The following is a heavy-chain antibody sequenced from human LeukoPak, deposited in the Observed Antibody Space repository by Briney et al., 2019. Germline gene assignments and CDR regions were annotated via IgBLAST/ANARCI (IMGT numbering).Heavy chain of an antibody. J-gene: IGHJ4*02. V-gene: IGHV3-7*01. CDR3: ASYYDFWSGYSSIRY. CDR1: GFTFSSYW. Sequence: GGSLRLSCAASGFTFSSYWMSWVRQAPGKGLEWVANIKQDGSEKYYVDSAKGRFTISRDNAKNSLYLQMNSLRAEDTAVYYCASYYDFWSGYSSIRYWGQGTLVTVSS. D-gene: IGHD3-3*01. CDR2: IKQDGSEK.